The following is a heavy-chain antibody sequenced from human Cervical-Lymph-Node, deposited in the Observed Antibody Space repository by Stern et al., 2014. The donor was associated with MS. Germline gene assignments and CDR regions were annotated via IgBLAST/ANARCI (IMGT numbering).Heavy chain of an antibody. CDR2: IWYDGNKK. J-gene: IGHJ4*02. CDR3: ARGNWNYEGMGY. D-gene: IGHD1-7*01. CDR1: GFTFSNYG. Sequence: VQLVESGGGVVQPGRSLSLSCAASGFTFSNYGMHWVRQAPAKGLEWLAVIWYDGNKKYYADSVKGRFTISRDNSKNTLFLQMSSLTAEDTALYYCARGNWNYEGMGYWGQGTLVTVSS. V-gene: IGHV3-33*01.